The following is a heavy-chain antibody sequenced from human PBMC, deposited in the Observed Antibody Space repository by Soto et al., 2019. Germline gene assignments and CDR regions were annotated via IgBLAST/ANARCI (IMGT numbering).Heavy chain of an antibody. J-gene: IGHJ5*02. V-gene: IGHV4-59*01. Sequence: QVQLQESGPGLVKPSETLSLTCTVSGGSLSSYYWGWIRQPPGKGLEWIAYIYDSGITSYSPSLSGRVTISVDTSKNQFSLNLRSVTAADTAVYYCARGAQFWFDPWGQGTLVTVSS. CDR3: ARGAQFWFDP. CDR1: GGSLSSYY. CDR2: IYDSGIT.